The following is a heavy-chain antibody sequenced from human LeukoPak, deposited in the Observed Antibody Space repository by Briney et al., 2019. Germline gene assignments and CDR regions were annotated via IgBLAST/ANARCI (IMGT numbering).Heavy chain of an antibody. J-gene: IGHJ4*02. V-gene: IGHV3-30-3*01. CDR2: ISYDGHDK. CDR1: GFTFNDYA. CDR3: ARDGDTAIRGVNFDY. Sequence: GRSLTPSCAASGFTFNDYAMHWVRQAPGKGLEWVTLISYDGHDKSYADSVRGRFTISRDNSKKTLYLEMNNLKIEDTAVYHCARDGDTAIRGVNFDYWGQGTLVTVSS. D-gene: IGHD3-10*01.